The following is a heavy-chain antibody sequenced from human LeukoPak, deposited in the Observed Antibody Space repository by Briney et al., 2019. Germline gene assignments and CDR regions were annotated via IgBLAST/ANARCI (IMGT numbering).Heavy chain of an antibody. Sequence: GGSLRLSCVASGFTFSNYAMSWVRQAPGKGLKWVSAITDTGDSTYYADSVKGRFTISRDNSKNTLFLQINSLRAEDTAVYYCTKCLGSSSSSSYSGYWGQGTLVTVSS. D-gene: IGHD2-2*01. V-gene: IGHV3-23*01. CDR3: TKCLGSSSSSSYSGY. CDR2: ITDTGDST. CDR1: GFTFSNYA. J-gene: IGHJ4*02.